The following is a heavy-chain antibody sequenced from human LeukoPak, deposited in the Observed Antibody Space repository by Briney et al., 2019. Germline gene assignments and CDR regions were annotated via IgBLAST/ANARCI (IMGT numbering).Heavy chain of an antibody. Sequence: ASVKVSCKASGYTFTSYGISWVRQAPGQGLEWMGRISAYNGNTNYAQKLQGRVTMTTDTSTSTAYMELRSLRSDDTAVYYCARVYCSGGSCYIMYDVWGQGTTVTVSS. CDR3: ARVYCSGGSCYIMYDV. CDR2: ISAYNGNT. CDR1: GYTFTSYG. J-gene: IGHJ6*02. V-gene: IGHV1-18*01. D-gene: IGHD2-15*01.